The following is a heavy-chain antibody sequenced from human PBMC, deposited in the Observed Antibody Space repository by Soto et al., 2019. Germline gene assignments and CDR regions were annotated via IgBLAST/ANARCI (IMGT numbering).Heavy chain of an antibody. CDR3: ASPDLLGYCTNGVCSADYYYYGMDV. D-gene: IGHD2-8*01. CDR2: IIPIFGTA. V-gene: IGHV1-69*06. CDR1: GGTFSSYA. J-gene: IGHJ6*02. Sequence: GASVKVSCKASGGTFSSYAISWVRQAPGQGLEWMGGIIPIFGTANYAQKFQGRVTITADKSTSTAYMELSSLRSEDTAVYYCASPDLLGYCTNGVCSADYYYYGMDVWGQGTTVTVSS.